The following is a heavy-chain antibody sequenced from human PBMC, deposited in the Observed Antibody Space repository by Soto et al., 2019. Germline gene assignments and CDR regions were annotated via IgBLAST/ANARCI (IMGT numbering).Heavy chain of an antibody. D-gene: IGHD2-2*01. CDR1: EHTFTNYG. CDR3: AGGQGSLIPYYLDS. Sequence: QVQLVQSGAEVKKPGASVRVSCKASEHTFTNYGINWVRLAPGQGLEWMGWINTYSGNTIYAQKFQDRLTITTDTSTNMASMELRSLTSDETAVFYGAGGQGSLIPYYLDSWGQGTLVTVSS. J-gene: IGHJ4*02. CDR2: INTYSGNT. V-gene: IGHV1-18*04.